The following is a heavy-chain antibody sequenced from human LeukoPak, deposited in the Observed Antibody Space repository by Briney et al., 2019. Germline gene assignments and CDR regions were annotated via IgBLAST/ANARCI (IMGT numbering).Heavy chain of an antibody. CDR1: GGTFSSYA. V-gene: IGHV1-69*05. Sequence: SVKVSCKASGGTFSSYAISWVRQAPGQGLEWIGRIIPIFGTANYAQKFQGRVTITTDESTSTAYMELSSLRSEDTAVYYCAREIRGSDAYFDYWGQGTLVTVSS. CDR3: AREIRGSDAYFDY. D-gene: IGHD3-10*01. CDR2: IIPIFGTA. J-gene: IGHJ4*02.